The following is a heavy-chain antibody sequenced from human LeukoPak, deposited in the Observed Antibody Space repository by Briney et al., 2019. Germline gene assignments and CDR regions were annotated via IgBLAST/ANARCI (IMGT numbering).Heavy chain of an antibody. CDR3: AREPGIGYAFDI. CDR2: IKQDGSET. Sequence: PGGSLRLSCVVSGFTFTDSWMTWVRQAPGKGLEWVANIKQDGSETHYVDSVKGRFTISRDNAKSSLYLQMNSLRAEDTAMYYCAREPGIGYAFDIWGQGTVVAVSS. V-gene: IGHV3-7*01. CDR1: GFTFTDSW. D-gene: IGHD3-10*01. J-gene: IGHJ3*02.